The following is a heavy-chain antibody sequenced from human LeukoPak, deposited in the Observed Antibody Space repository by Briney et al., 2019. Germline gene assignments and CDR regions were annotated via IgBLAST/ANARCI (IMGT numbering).Heavy chain of an antibody. V-gene: IGHV3-23*01. D-gene: IGHD3-10*01. Sequence: GGSLRLSCAASGFTFSSYAMSWVRQAPGKGLEWVSAISGTGSSTYYADSVKGRFTISRDNSKNTLYLQTNSLRAEDTAVYYCAKESKWMVRGSTSDYWGQGTLVTVSS. CDR3: AKESKWMVRGSTSDY. J-gene: IGHJ4*02. CDR1: GFTFSSYA. CDR2: ISGTGSST.